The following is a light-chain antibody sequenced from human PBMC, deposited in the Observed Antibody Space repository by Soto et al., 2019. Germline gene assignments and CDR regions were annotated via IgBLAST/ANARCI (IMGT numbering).Light chain of an antibody. Sequence: QSVLAQPRAVSGSPVESVTISCTGTSSDVGAYNYVSWYQQHPGKAPKLMIYHVNKRPSGVPDRFSGSKSGNAASLTISGLQAEDEADYYCCTDAGTYKVFGTGTKVTVL. CDR2: HVN. CDR3: CTDAGTYKV. V-gene: IGLV2-11*01. CDR1: SSDVGAYNY. J-gene: IGLJ1*01.